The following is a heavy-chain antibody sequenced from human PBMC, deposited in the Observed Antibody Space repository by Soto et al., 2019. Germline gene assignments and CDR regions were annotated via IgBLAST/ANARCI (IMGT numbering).Heavy chain of an antibody. CDR3: ARDSEEWGPSSTDYDILTGYYYNWFDP. V-gene: IGHV3-7*05. J-gene: IGHJ5*02. CDR2: IKQDGSEK. Sequence: GGSLRLSCAASGFTFSSYWMSWVRQAPGKGLEWVANIKQDGSEKYYVDSVKGRFTISRDNAKNSLYLQMNSLRAEETAVYYCARDSEEWGPSSTDYDILTGYYYNWFDPWGQGTLVTVSS. D-gene: IGHD3-9*01. CDR1: GFTFSSYW.